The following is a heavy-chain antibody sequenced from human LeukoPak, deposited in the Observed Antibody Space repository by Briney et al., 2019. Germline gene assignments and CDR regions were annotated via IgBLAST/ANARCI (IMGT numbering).Heavy chain of an antibody. Sequence: PSETLSLTCAVYGGSFSGYYWSWIRQPPGRGLEWIGEINHSGSTNYNPSLKSRVTISVDTSKNQFSLKLSSVTAADTAVYYCARDRPGSGWYARVTSPYYFDYWGQGTLVTVSS. J-gene: IGHJ4*02. D-gene: IGHD6-19*01. V-gene: IGHV4-34*01. CDR2: INHSGST. CDR1: GGSFSGYY. CDR3: ARDRPGSGWYARVTSPYYFDY.